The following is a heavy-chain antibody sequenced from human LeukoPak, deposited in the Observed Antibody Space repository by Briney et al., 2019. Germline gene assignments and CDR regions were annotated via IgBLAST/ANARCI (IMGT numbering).Heavy chain of an antibody. D-gene: IGHD6-19*01. CDR2: IYSDVRTT. V-gene: IGHV3-74*01. CDR3: VRETFIAMVGSHALDI. CDR1: GFAFSSYS. J-gene: IGHJ3*02. Sequence: GGSLRLSCAASGFAFSSYSMNWVRQAPGKGLVWVSRIYSDVRTTDCADSVRGRFTISRDNAKNMLYLQMSGLNAEDTALYYCVRETFIAMVGSHALDIWGQGTMVTVSS.